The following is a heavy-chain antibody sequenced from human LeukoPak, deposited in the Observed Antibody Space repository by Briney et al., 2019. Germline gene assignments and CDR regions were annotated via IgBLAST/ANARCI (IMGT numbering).Heavy chain of an antibody. D-gene: IGHD3-3*01. J-gene: IGHJ4*02. CDR3: AKDRYDFWSGYTYYFDY. V-gene: IGHV3-43*02. CDR1: GFTFDDYA. Sequence: SGGSLRLSCAASGFTFDDYAMHWVRQAPGKGLEWVSLFSGDGGSTYYADSVKGRFTISRDNSKNSLYLQMNSLRTEDTALYYCAKDRYDFWSGYTYYFDYWGQGTLVTVSS. CDR2: FSGDGGST.